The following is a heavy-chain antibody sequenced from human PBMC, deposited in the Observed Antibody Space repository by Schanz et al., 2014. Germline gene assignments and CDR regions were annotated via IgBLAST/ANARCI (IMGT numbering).Heavy chain of an antibody. CDR3: VREGSTTPVAGLRSFDWLGRFDY. J-gene: IGHJ4*02. CDR1: GFSFSDHA. V-gene: IGHV3-72*01. D-gene: IGHD3-9*01. Sequence: EEQLVESGGGLVQPGGSLRLSCAASGFSFSDHAMDWVRQAAGKGLEWVGRVRKKEFSDDTEEYAASVRGRFTISRDDSKNVVNLQMNGLKTEDTAMYYCVREGSTTPVAGLRSFDWLGRFDYWGQGALXTVSS. CDR2: VRKKEFSDDTE.